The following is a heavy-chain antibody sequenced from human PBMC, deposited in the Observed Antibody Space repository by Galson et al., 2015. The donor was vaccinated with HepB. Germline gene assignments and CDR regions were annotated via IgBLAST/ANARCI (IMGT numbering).Heavy chain of an antibody. D-gene: IGHD3-10*01. CDR3: AHRHGTMVRGVIRENWFDP. CDR1: GYTLTELS. CDR2: FDPEDGET. J-gene: IGHJ5*02. Sequence: SVKVSCKVSGYTLTELSMHWVRQAPGKGLEWMGGFDPEDGETIYAQKFQGRVTITKDTSKNQVVLTMTNMDPVDTATYYCAHRHGTMVRGVIRENWFDPWGQGTLVTVSS. V-gene: IGHV1-24*01.